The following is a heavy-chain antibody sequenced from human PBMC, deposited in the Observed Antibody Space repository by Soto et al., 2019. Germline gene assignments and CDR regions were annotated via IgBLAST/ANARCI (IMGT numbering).Heavy chain of an antibody. CDR2: IYHTGST. CDR1: GGSISNSNW. V-gene: IGHV4-4*02. D-gene: IGHD1-26*01. CDR3: AHRPIVGAAI. Sequence: PSETLSLTCGVFGGSISNSNWWTWFRQPPGKGLEWIGEIYHTGSTNYNSSLMSRVTISLDKPNNQFSLKLSSVTAADTAVYYCAHRPIVGAAIWGQGTLVTVSS. J-gene: IGHJ4*02.